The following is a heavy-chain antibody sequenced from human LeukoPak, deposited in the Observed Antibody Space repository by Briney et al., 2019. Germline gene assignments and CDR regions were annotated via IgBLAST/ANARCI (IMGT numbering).Heavy chain of an antibody. V-gene: IGHV1-18*01. D-gene: IGHD1-26*01. CDR3: SRDTGSYYSVGMDV. J-gene: IGHJ6*02. CDR1: GYTFTSYG. Sequence: ASVKVSCKASGYTFTSYGISWVRQAPGQGLEWMGWINTYNGNTNYAQKFQGRVSMTTDTSTSTVYMELRSLRSDDTAVYYCSRDTGSYYSVGMDVWGQGTTVTVSS. CDR2: INTYNGNT.